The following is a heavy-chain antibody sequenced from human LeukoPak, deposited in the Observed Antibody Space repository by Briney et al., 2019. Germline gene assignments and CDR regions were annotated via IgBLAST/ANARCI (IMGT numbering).Heavy chain of an antibody. J-gene: IGHJ4*02. Sequence: GGSLRLSCAASGFTFSSYSMNWVRQAPGKGLEWVSAISGSGGSTYYADSVKGRFTISRDNSKNTLYLQMNSLRAEDTAVYYCAKDRSPTVTTALTDYWGQGTLVTVSS. CDR2: ISGSGGST. CDR1: GFTFSSYS. V-gene: IGHV3-23*01. D-gene: IGHD4-11*01. CDR3: AKDRSPTVTTALTDY.